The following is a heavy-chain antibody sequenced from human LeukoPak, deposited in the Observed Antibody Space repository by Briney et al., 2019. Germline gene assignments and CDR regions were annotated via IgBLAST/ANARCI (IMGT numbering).Heavy chain of an antibody. CDR1: GFTFSTYA. CDR2: ISNSGDST. Sequence: GGSLRLSCAVSGFTFSTYAMSWVRQAPGKGLEWVSSISNSGDSTYYAESVKGRFTISRDNSKKTLYLQMNRLRAEDTAVYYCAEGDYDFWSGYLPNFDYWGQGTLVTVSS. CDR3: AEGDYDFWSGYLPNFDY. J-gene: IGHJ4*02. V-gene: IGHV3-23*01. D-gene: IGHD3-3*01.